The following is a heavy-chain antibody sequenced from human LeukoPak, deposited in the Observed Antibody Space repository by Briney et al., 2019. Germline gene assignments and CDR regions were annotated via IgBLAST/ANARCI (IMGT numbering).Heavy chain of an antibody. CDR3: AKIGSGSYALSWFDP. Sequence: GGSLRLSCAASGFIFSSYAMHWVRQAPGKGLEWVAVISYDGSNKYADSVKGRFTISRDNSKNTLYLQMNSLRAEDTAVYYCAKIGSGSYALSWFDPWGQGTLVTVSS. CDR1: GFIFSSYA. D-gene: IGHD3-10*01. CDR2: ISYDGSNK. J-gene: IGHJ5*02. V-gene: IGHV3-30*04.